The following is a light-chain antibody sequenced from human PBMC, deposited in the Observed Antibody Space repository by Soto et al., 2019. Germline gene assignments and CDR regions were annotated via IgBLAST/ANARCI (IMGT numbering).Light chain of an antibody. J-gene: IGKJ5*01. CDR1: HSVNSH. CDR3: QQYKNWPL. Sequence: MMMTQSPATLSVSPGERVTLSCRTSHSVNSHVAWYQQKPGQAPRLLLYGASTRATGIPVRFSGSGFGTVFTLTISSLQSEDFAVYYCQQYKNWPLFGKGTRLDI. V-gene: IGKV3-15*01. CDR2: GAS.